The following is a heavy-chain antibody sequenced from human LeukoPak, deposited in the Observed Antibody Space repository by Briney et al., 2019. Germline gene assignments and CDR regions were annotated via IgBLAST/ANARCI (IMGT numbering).Heavy chain of an antibody. CDR2: ISAYNGNT. J-gene: IGHJ4*02. CDR3: ARSALYSGSQIYFDY. CDR1: GYTFTSYG. V-gene: IGHV1-18*01. Sequence: ASVKVSCKASGYTFTSYGISWVRRAPGQGLEWMGWISAYNGNTNYAQKLQGRVTMTTDTSTSTAYMELRSLRSDDTAVYYCARSALYSGSQIYFDYWGQGTLVTVSS. D-gene: IGHD3-10*01.